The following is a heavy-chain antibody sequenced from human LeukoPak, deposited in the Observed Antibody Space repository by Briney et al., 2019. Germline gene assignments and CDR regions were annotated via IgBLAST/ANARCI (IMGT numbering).Heavy chain of an antibody. CDR2: ISYDGSNK. CDR1: GFTFSSYA. CDR3: ARVGSSGPEDDY. J-gene: IGHJ4*02. V-gene: IGHV3-30*04. Sequence: GGSLRLPCAASGFTFSSYAMHWVRQAPGKGLEWVAVISYDGSNKYYADSVKGRFTISRDNSKNTLYLQMNSLRAEDTAVYYCARVGSSGPEDDYWGQGTLVTVSS. D-gene: IGHD6-19*01.